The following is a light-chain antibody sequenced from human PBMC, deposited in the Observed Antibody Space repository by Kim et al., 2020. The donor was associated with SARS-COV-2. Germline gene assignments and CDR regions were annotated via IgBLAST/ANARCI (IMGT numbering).Light chain of an antibody. CDR3: LQHRTYPIT. Sequence: ASVGDRVTITCRARQDIGNDLGWYQQSPGRAPKRLIYGASNLQSGVPSRFSGSGSETEFTLSINSRQPDDFATYFCLQHRTYPITFGQGTRLEIK. CDR1: QDIGND. V-gene: IGKV1-17*01. J-gene: IGKJ5*01. CDR2: GAS.